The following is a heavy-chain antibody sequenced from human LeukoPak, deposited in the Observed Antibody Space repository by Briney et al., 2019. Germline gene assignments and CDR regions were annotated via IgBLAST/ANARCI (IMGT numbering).Heavy chain of an antibody. J-gene: IGHJ4*02. D-gene: IGHD3-22*01. V-gene: IGHV1-69*05. CDR1: GGTFSSYA. CDR2: INPIFGTA. CDR3: ARVSRASTYYYDSSLAGD. Sequence: ASVKVSCKASGGTFSSYAISWVRQAPGQGLEWMGGINPIFGTANYAKKFQGRVTITTDESTSTAYMELTSLRSEDTAVYYCARVSRASTYYYDSSLAGDWGQGTLVTVSP.